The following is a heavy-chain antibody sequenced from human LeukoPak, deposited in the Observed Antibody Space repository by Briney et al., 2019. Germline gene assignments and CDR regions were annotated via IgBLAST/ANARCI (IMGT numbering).Heavy chain of an antibody. Sequence: PSETLSLTCTVSGVSVSSGSYYWSWIRQPPGKGLEWIGYIYYSGSTNYNPSLKSRVTISVDTSKNQFSLKLSSVTAADTAVYYCARVYSYGAFDIWGQGTMVTVSS. CDR3: ARVYSYGAFDI. CDR1: GVSVSSGSYY. V-gene: IGHV4-61*01. D-gene: IGHD5-18*01. J-gene: IGHJ3*02. CDR2: IYYSGST.